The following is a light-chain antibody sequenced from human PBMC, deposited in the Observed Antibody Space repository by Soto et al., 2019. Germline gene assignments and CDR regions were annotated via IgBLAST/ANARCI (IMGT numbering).Light chain of an antibody. J-gene: IGLJ1*01. CDR2: EVS. Sequence: QSVLTQPPSASGSPGQSVTIPCTGTSSDVGAYNYVSWYQQHPGKAPKLVIYEVSKRPSGVPDRFSGSKSGNTASLTVSGLQGEDEADYYCSSHAGRIDVFGPGTKLTVL. CDR1: SSDVGAYNY. CDR3: SSHAGRIDV. V-gene: IGLV2-8*01.